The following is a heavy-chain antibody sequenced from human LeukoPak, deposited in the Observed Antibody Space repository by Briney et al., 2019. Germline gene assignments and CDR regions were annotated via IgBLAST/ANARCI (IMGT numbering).Heavy chain of an antibody. CDR1: GGSLSGYY. D-gene: IGHD2-21*01. CDR2: INHSGST. J-gene: IGHJ6*02. CDR3: ASSPHRQDYYGMDV. V-gene: IGHV4-34*01. Sequence: PSETLSLTCAVYGGSLSGYYWSWIRQPPGKGLEWIGEINHSGSTNYNPSLKSRVTISVDTSKNQFSLKLSSVTAADTAVYYCASSPHRQDYYGMDVWGQGTTVTVSS.